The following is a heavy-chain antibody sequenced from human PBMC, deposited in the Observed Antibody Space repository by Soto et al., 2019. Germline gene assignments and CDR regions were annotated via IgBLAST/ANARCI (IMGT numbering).Heavy chain of an antibody. D-gene: IGHD4-17*01. J-gene: IGHJ4*02. Sequence: EVQLLESGGDLVQPGGSLRLSCAASGFSFSNYAMSWVRQAPGKGLEWVSIISGSGGSTDYADSVKGRFTISRDNSKNPLYLAMDRLRAGDTGVYYCTLQRTSVFIVYFDYWGQGNLVNVSS. CDR2: ISGSGGST. CDR1: GFSFSNYA. V-gene: IGHV3-23*01. CDR3: TLQRTSVFIVYFDY.